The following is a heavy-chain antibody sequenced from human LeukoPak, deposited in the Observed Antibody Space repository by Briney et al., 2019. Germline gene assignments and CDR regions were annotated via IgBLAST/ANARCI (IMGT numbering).Heavy chain of an antibody. CDR3: ARDSSGWNGAFDI. CDR1: GFTVSSNY. V-gene: IGHV3-53*01. D-gene: IGHD6-19*01. Sequence: GGSLRLSCAASGFTVSSNYMSWVRQAPGKGLEWVSVIYSGGSTYYADSVKGRFTISRDNTKNTLYPQMNSLRAEDTAVYYCARDSSGWNGAFDIWGQGTMVTVSS. J-gene: IGHJ3*02. CDR2: IYSGGST.